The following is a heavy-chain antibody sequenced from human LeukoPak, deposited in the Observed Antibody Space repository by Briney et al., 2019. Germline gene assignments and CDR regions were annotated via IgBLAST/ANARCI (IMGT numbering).Heavy chain of an antibody. J-gene: IGHJ3*01. CDR1: GFTFSSYE. Sequence: GGSLRLSCAASGFTFSSYEMNWVRQAPGKGLEWVSYISSSGSTIYYADSVKGRFTISRDNAKNSLYLQMNSLRAEDTAVYYCARDRLLWFVRDAFDLWGQGTMVTVSS. V-gene: IGHV3-48*03. D-gene: IGHD3-10*01. CDR3: ARDRLLWFVRDAFDL. CDR2: ISSSGSTI.